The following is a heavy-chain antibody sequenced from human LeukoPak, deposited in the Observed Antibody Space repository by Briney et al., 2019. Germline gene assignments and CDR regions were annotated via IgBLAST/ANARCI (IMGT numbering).Heavy chain of an antibody. J-gene: IGHJ4*02. CDR3: AREGDGGQPYRFDY. CDR1: GGSISGNY. Sequence: SETLSLTCTVSGGSISGNYWSWIRQPAGKRLEWIGRIYSSGSTNYNPSLKSRVTISVDTSRTQLSLKLSSLTAADTAVYSCAREGDGGQPYRFDYWGQGILVTVSS. V-gene: IGHV4-4*07. CDR2: IYSSGST. D-gene: IGHD4-23*01.